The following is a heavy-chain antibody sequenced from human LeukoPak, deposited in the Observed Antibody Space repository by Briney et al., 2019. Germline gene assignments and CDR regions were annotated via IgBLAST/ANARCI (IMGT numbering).Heavy chain of an antibody. CDR2: FSGDGGST. V-gene: IGHV3-43*02. D-gene: IGHD3-22*01. CDR1: GFTFDDFA. Sequence: AGGSLRLSCAASGFTFDDFAMHWVRPAPGKGLEWVSFFSGDGGSTYYADSVKGRFTISRDNSKNSLYLQMNSLRTEDTALYYCAKGRYYYDSSDAFDIWGQGTMVTVSS. J-gene: IGHJ3*02. CDR3: AKGRYYYDSSDAFDI.